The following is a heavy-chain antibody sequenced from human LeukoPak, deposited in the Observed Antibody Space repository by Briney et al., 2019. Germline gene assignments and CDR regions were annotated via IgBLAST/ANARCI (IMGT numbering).Heavy chain of an antibody. J-gene: IGHJ4*02. V-gene: IGHV4-34*01. CDR1: GGSFSGYY. CDR3: ARPYRPYDSSGYYYGFDY. CDR2: INHSGGT. D-gene: IGHD3-22*01. Sequence: SETLSLTCAVYGGSFSGYYWSWIRQPPGKGLEWIGEINHSGGTNYNPSLKSRVTISVDTSKNQFSLKLSSVTAADTAVYYCARPYRPYDSSGYYYGFDYWGQGTLVTVSS.